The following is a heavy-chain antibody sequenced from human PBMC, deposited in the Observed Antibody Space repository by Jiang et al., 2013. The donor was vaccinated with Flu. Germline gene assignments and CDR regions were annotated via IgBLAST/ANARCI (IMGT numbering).Heavy chain of an antibody. CDR3: ARGWGYCSGGSCYSGHDY. V-gene: IGHV1-18*01. CDR2: ISAYNGNT. J-gene: IGHJ4*02. Sequence: GQGLEWMGWISAYNGNTNYAQKLQGRVTMTTDTSTSTAYMELRSLRSDDTAVYYCARGWGYCSGGSCYSGHDYWGQGTLVTVSS. D-gene: IGHD2-15*01.